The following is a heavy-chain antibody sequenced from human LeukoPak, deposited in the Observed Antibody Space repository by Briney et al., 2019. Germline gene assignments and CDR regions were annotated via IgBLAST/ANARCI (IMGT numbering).Heavy chain of an antibody. CDR1: GYTFTSYG. Sequence: EASVKVSCKASGYTFTSYGNSWVRRAPGQGLEWMGWISAYNGNTNYAQKLQGRVTMTTDTSTSTAYMELRSLRSDDTAVYYCARDEGYYYDSSGYLIDPWGQGTLVTVSS. D-gene: IGHD3-22*01. CDR3: ARDEGYYYDSSGYLIDP. J-gene: IGHJ5*02. CDR2: ISAYNGNT. V-gene: IGHV1-18*01.